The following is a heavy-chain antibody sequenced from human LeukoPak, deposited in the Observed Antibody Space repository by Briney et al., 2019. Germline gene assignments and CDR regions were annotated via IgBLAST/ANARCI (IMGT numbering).Heavy chain of an antibody. Sequence: ASVKVSCKASGFTFTSSAMQWVRQARGQRLEWIGWIVVGSGNTNYAQKFQERVTITRDMSTSTAYMELSSLRSEDTAVYYCASPRIYDSSGYYLPFDYWGQGTLVTVSS. CDR2: IVVGSGNT. CDR3: ASPRIYDSSGYYLPFDY. V-gene: IGHV1-58*02. D-gene: IGHD3-22*01. CDR1: GFTFTSSA. J-gene: IGHJ4*02.